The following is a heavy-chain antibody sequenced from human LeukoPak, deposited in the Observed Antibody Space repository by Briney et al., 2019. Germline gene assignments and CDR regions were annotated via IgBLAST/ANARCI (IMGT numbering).Heavy chain of an antibody. D-gene: IGHD3-22*01. V-gene: IGHV3-21*01. CDR1: AFTFSDYS. Sequence: GGSLRLSCAASAFTFSDYSMNWVRQAPGKGLEWVSSISSSSSYIYYADSVKGRFTISRDNAKNSLYLQMNSLRAEDTAVYYCAREFRDYDSSGPRLDVWGKGTTVTVSS. CDR2: ISSSSSYI. CDR3: AREFRDYDSSGPRLDV. J-gene: IGHJ6*04.